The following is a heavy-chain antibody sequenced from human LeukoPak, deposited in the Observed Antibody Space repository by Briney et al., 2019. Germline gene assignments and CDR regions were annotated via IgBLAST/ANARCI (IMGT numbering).Heavy chain of an antibody. J-gene: IGHJ4*02. CDR3: ARGNSCGRTYYFDY. CDR1: GGSISSYY. D-gene: IGHD5-18*01. Sequence: SETLSLTCIVSGGSISSYYWSWIRQPPGKGLEWIGYIYYSGSTNYNPSLKSRVTISVDTSKNQFSLKLSSVTAADTAVYYCARGNSCGRTYYFDYWGQGTLVTVSS. V-gene: IGHV4-59*01. CDR2: IYYSGST.